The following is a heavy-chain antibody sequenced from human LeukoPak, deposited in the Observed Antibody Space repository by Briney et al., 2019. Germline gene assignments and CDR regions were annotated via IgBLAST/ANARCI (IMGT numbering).Heavy chain of an antibody. CDR1: GFTFSSYA. V-gene: IGHV3-23*01. J-gene: IGHJ3*02. D-gene: IGHD6-19*01. Sequence: GGSLRLSCAASGFTFSSYAMSWVRQAPGKGLEWVSAISGSGGSTYYADSVKGRFTISRDNSKNTLYLQMNSLRAEDTAVYYCAKDLGEAVAADHDAFDIWGQGTMVTVSS. CDR2: ISGSGGST. CDR3: AKDLGEAVAADHDAFDI.